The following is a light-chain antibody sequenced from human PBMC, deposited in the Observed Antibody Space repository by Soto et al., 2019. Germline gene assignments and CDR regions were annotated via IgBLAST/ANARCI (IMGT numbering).Light chain of an antibody. CDR2: DAS. CDR1: ESVSRN. V-gene: IGKV3-15*01. CDR3: QQYNQWST. Sequence: EILMTQSPATLSVSPGERATLSCRASESVSRNLAWYQQKPGQAPRVLIYDASTRATSIPARFSGSGSGTEFTLTISSLQSEDFAVYYCQQYNQWSTFGQGTKVELK. J-gene: IGKJ1*01.